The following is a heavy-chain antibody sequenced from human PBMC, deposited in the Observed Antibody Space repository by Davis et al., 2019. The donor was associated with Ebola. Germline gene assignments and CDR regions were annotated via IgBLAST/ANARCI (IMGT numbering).Heavy chain of an antibody. J-gene: IGHJ4*02. CDR3: VKETTVVTPPH. Sequence: PGGSLRLSCSASGFTFSSYAMHWVRQAPGKGLEYVSTISSNGGSTYYADSVKGRFTISRDNSKNTLYLQMSRLRAEDTAVYYCVKETTVVTPPHWGQGTLVTVSS. D-gene: IGHD4-23*01. V-gene: IGHV3-64D*08. CDR2: ISSNGGST. CDR1: GFTFSSYA.